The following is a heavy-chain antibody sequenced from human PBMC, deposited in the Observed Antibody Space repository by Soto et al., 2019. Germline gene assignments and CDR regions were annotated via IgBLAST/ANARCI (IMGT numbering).Heavy chain of an antibody. Sequence: GASVKVSCKASGFTFTSSAFQWVRQAPGQGLEWMGWISAYNGNTNYAQKLQGRVTMTTDTSTSTAYMELRSLRSDDTAVYYCARVQFHYDSSGYEAFDIWGQGTMVTVSS. D-gene: IGHD3-22*01. CDR3: ARVQFHYDSSGYEAFDI. V-gene: IGHV1-18*01. J-gene: IGHJ3*02. CDR2: ISAYNGNT. CDR1: GFTFTSSA.